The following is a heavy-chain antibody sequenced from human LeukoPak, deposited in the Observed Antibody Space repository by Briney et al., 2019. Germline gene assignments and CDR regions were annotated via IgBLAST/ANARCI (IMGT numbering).Heavy chain of an antibody. CDR3: ARDLRDSSGYYYPLGY. V-gene: IGHV1-46*01. CDR2: INPSGGST. Sequence: ASVKVSCKASGYTFTSYYMHWVRQAPGQGLEWMGIINPSGGSTSYAQKFQGRVTMTRDTSTSTVYMELSSLRSEDTAVYYCARDLRDSSGYYYPLGYWGQGTLVTVSP. D-gene: IGHD3-22*01. J-gene: IGHJ4*02. CDR1: GYTFTSYY.